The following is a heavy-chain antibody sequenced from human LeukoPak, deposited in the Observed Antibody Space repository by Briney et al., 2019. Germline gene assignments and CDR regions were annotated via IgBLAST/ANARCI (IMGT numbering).Heavy chain of an antibody. CDR1: GYTFTGYY. CDR3: AREAELRYFDSLPDDAFDI. J-gene: IGHJ3*02. D-gene: IGHD3-9*01. Sequence: GASVKVSCKASGYTFTGYYMHWVRQAPGQGLEWMGWINPNSGGTNYAQKLQGWVTMTRDTSISTAYMELSRLRSDDTAVYYCAREAELRYFDSLPDDAFDIWGQGTMVTVSS. CDR2: INPNSGGT. V-gene: IGHV1-2*04.